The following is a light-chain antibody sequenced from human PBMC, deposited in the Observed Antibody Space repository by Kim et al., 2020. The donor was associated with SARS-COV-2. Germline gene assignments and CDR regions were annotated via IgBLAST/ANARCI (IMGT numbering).Light chain of an antibody. CDR2: LGS. CDR3: MQALQRGT. V-gene: IGKV2-28*01. J-gene: IGKJ2*01. CDR1: QSLLHHTGFYY. Sequence: EIVLTQSPLSLPVIPGEPASISCRSSQSLLHHTGFYYLDWYLQKPGQSPQLLIYLGSNRVSGVPDRFSGSGSGTDFTLKISRVEAEDVGVYYCMQALQRGTFGQGTKLEI.